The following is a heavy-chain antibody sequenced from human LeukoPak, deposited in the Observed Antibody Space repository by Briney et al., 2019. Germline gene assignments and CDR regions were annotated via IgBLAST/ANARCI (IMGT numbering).Heavy chain of an antibody. CDR2: IYSGGST. CDR1: GFTVSSNY. J-gene: IGHJ2*01. Sequence: TGGSLRLSCAASGFTVSSNYMSWVRQAPGKGLEWVSVIYSGGSTYYADSVKGRFTISRDNSKNTLYLQMNSLRAEDTAVYYCARDQDGWYLDLWGRGTLVTVSS. V-gene: IGHV3-53*01. CDR3: ARDQDGWYLDL.